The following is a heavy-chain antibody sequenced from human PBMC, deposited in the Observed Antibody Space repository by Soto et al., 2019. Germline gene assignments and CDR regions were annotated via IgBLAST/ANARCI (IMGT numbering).Heavy chain of an antibody. CDR3: ARVIPGAEAWFDP. Sequence: ASVKVSCKASGNTFTNFGVTWVRQAPGQGLEWMGWISAYTDDPNYAQKFQGRVTMTIDTSTSTAYLDLRSLTSDGTAVYYCARVIPGAEAWFDPWGQGTLATVSS. CDR2: ISAYTDDP. V-gene: IGHV1-18*01. D-gene: IGHD2-2*01. CDR1: GNTFTNFG. J-gene: IGHJ5*02.